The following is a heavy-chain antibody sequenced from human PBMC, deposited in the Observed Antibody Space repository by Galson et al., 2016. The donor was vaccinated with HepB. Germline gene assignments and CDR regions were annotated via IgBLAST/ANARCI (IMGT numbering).Heavy chain of an antibody. CDR3: VYGAESRDY. Sequence: SLRLSCAGSGFILSGSVIHWVHQASGKGLEWVGRSRRKNNNYATAYAASVKGRFTISGDDSKNMAFLQMTSLKTEDTAVYYCVYGAESRDYWGQGTAVTVSA. D-gene: IGHD4/OR15-4a*01. J-gene: IGHJ4*02. V-gene: IGHV3-73*01. CDR2: SRRKNNNYAT. CDR1: GFILSGSV.